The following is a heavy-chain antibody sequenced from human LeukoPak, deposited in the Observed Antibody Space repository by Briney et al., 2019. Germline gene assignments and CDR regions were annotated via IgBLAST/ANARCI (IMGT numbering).Heavy chain of an antibody. V-gene: IGHV4-59*12. CDR3: ARVNSAADTGIDY. Sequence: SETLSLTCTVSGGSINTYFWSWIRQPPGKGLVWIGYIYYSGSTNYNPSLKSRVTISVDTSKNQFSLKLSSVTAADTAVYYCARVNSAADTGIDYWGQGTLVTVSS. D-gene: IGHD6-13*01. CDR1: GGSINTYF. J-gene: IGHJ4*02. CDR2: IYYSGST.